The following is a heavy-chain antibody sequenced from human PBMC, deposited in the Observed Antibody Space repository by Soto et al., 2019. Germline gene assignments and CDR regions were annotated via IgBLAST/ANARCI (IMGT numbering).Heavy chain of an antibody. V-gene: IGHV3-74*01. CDR1: GFTFSSYW. CDR2: INGDGSST. J-gene: IGHJ3*02. D-gene: IGHD2-2*01. CDR3: VRAPYSTSWSAFDI. Sequence: GGSLRLSCAASGFTFSSYWMHWVRQAPGKGLVWISRINGDGSSTNYADSVKGRFTISRDNAKNTLYVQMNSLRVEDTAVYYCVRAPYSTSWSAFDIWGQGTMVTVSS.